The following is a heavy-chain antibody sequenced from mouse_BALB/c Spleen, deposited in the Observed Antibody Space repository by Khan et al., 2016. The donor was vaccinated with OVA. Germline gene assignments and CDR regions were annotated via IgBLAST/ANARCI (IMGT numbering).Heavy chain of an antibody. V-gene: IGHV1-20*02. Sequence: VQLKQSGPELVKPGASVKISCKASGYSFTGYFMHWVMQSHGKSLEWIGRINPHFGETFYNQKFVGKATLTVDESSSTAHMELRSLASEDSAVYYCARIDGSYFDYWGQGTTLTVSS. CDR1: GYSFTGYF. CDR3: ARIDGSYFDY. J-gene: IGHJ2*01. D-gene: IGHD1-1*01. CDR2: INPHFGET.